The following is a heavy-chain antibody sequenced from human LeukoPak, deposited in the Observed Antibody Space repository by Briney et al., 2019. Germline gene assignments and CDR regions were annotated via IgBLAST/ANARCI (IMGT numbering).Heavy chain of an antibody. CDR3: ARGGTTGTTYYYYGMDV. J-gene: IGHJ6*02. V-gene: IGHV1-18*01. D-gene: IGHD1-7*01. CDR1: GYTFTSYG. CDR2: ISAYNGNT. Sequence: ASVKVSCKASGYTFTSYGISWVRQAPGQGLEWMGWISAYNGNTNYAQKLQGRVTMTTDTSTSTGYMELRSLRSDDSAVYYCARGGTTGTTYYYYGMDVWGQGTTVTVSS.